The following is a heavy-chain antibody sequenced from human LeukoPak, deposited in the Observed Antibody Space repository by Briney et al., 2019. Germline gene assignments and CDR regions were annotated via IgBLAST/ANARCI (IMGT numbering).Heavy chain of an antibody. CDR1: GFTFSSYG. Sequence: GGSLRLSCAASGFTFSSYGMHWVRQAPGKGLEWVAFIRYDGSNKYYADSVKGRFTISRDNSKNTLYLQMNSLRAEDTAVYYCARGTPIVFDYWGQGTLVTVSS. CDR2: IRYDGSNK. CDR3: ARGTPIVFDY. D-gene: IGHD3-22*01. J-gene: IGHJ4*02. V-gene: IGHV3-30*02.